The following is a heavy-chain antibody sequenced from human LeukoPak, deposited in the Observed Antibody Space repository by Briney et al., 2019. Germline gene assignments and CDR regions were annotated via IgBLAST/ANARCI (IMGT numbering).Heavy chain of an antibody. J-gene: IGHJ4*02. V-gene: IGHV4-59*11. D-gene: IGHD2-15*01. CDR2: IYNSGTT. Sequence: PSETLSLTCSDSGSSISGLYWNWIRQPPGMGLEWIGYIYNSGTTNYNPSLKSRVSISVDTSKNQSSLKLSSVTAADTAVYYCARAKQGGHYYFDYWGQGTLVTVSS. CDR3: ARAKQGGHYYFDY. CDR1: GSSISGLY.